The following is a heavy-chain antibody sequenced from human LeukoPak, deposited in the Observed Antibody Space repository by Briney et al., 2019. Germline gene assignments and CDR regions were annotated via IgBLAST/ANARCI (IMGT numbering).Heavy chain of an antibody. CDR2: LYYSWST. J-gene: IGHJ3*02. Sequence: SQTLSLTCTVSGGSISSGGYYWSWIRQHPGKGLEWIGYLYYSWSTFYNPSLKSRVHISVHTSKNKFSPKLRSVTAADTAVYYCAGGSGSRYAFDIWGQGTMVTVSS. V-gene: IGHV4-31*03. CDR1: GGSISSGGYY. CDR3: AGGSGSRYAFDI. D-gene: IGHD3-10*01.